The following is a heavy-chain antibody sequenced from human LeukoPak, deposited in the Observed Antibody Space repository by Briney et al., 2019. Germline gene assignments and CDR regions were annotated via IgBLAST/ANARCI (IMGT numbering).Heavy chain of an antibody. J-gene: IGHJ1*01. CDR3: ARVEIEAGGHVVDD. CDR2: ISHSGST. Sequence: SETLSLPCAFYGGSLSDYHWRWIRQPPGKGPEWIGEISHSGSTNYNPSLKSRVTISVDTSKKQFSLKLSSVTAADTAVYYCARVEIEAGGHVVDDWGQGTLVTVSS. V-gene: IGHV4-34*01. CDR1: GGSLSDYH. D-gene: IGHD3-22*01.